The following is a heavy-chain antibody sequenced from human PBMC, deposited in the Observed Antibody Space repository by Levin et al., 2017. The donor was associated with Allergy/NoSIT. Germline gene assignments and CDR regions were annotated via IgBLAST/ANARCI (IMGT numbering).Heavy chain of an antibody. CDR1: GFTFSSYS. V-gene: IGHV3-48*02. D-gene: IGHD3-9*01. J-gene: IGHJ5*02. Sequence: PGGSLRLSCAASGFTFSSYSMNWVRQAPGKGLEWVSYISSSSSTIYYADSVKGRFTISRDNAKNSLYLQMNSLRDEDTAVYYCAREGYRPPYFDSVGGNWFDPWGQGTLVTVSS. CDR2: ISSSSSTI. CDR3: AREGYRPPYFDSVGGNWFDP.